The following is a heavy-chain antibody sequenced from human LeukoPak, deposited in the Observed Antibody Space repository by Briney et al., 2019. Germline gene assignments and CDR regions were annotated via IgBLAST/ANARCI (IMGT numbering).Heavy chain of an antibody. CDR1: GFTFSSYA. J-gene: IGHJ4*02. CDR3: ARDRGQLFYGDNHYFDY. V-gene: IGHV3-30-3*01. CDR2: ISYDGSNT. D-gene: IGHD4-17*01. Sequence: GGSLRLSCAASGFTFSSYAMHWVRQAPGKGLEWVAVISYDGSNTYYADSVKGRFTISRDNSKNTLYLQMNSLRAEDTAMYYCARDRGQLFYGDNHYFDYWGQGTLVTVSS.